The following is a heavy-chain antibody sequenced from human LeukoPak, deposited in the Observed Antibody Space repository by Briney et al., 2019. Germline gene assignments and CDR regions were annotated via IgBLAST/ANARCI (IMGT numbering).Heavy chain of an antibody. CDR1: GGSISSYY. CDR3: VRDRGLGRGFDP. Sequence: SETLSLTCTVSGGSISSYYWSWIRQPAGKGLEWIGRLYNNGSTNYSPSLKSRVIMSFDPSKNQFSLKLNSVTAADTAFYYCVRDRGLGRGFDPWGQGTMVTVSS. D-gene: IGHD3-16*01. V-gene: IGHV4-4*07. CDR2: LYNNGST. J-gene: IGHJ5*02.